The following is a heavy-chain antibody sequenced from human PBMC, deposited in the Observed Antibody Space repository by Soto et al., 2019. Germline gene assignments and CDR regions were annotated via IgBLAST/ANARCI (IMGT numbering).Heavy chain of an antibody. V-gene: IGHV4-59*08. CDR1: GGSISSYY. Sequence: SETLSLTCTVSGGSISSYYWSWIRQPPGKGLEWIAYIYYSGNTNYNPSLKSRVSISVDTSKSQFSLRLNSVTAADTAVYFCARLEVLATITSYFYFCGLGALVTVSS. D-gene: IGHD2-8*02. CDR3: ARLEVLATITSYFYF. J-gene: IGHJ4*02. CDR2: IYYSGNT.